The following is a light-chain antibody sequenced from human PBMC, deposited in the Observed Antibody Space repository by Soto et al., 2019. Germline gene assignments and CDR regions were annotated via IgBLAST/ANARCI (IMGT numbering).Light chain of an antibody. CDR3: CSYAGGGTFE. V-gene: IGLV2-23*03. CDR1: SSDVGSYNL. Sequence: QSVLTQPASVSGSPGQSITISCTGTSSDVGSYNLVSWYQQSPGKAPKLMIYEGSKRPSGVSDRFSGSTSGNTASLTISGLQAEDEADYYCCSYAGGGTFEFGGGTKVTVL. J-gene: IGLJ2*01. CDR2: EGS.